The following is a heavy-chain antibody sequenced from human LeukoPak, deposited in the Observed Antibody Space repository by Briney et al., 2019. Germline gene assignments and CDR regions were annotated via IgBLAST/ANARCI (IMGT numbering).Heavy chain of an antibody. J-gene: IGHJ3*02. CDR1: GFTFSSYS. D-gene: IGHD6-19*01. CDR2: ISSSSSYI. CDR3: ARGHRGGYAFDI. Sequence: GGSLRLSCAASGFTFSSYSMNWVRQAPGKGLEWVSSISSSSSYIYYADSVKGRFTISRDNAKNSLYLQMNRLRAEDTAVYYCARGHRGGYAFDIWGQGTMVTVSS. V-gene: IGHV3-21*01.